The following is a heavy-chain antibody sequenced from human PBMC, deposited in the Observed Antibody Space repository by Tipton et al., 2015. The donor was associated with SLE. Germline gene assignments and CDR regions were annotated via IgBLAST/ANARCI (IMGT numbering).Heavy chain of an antibody. J-gene: IGHJ3*01. CDR2: IYVAGNT. D-gene: IGHD2-8*02. CDR3: ARVLMGWGRGRAFDL. CDR1: GGSISSSS. Sequence: TLSLTCNVSGGSISSSSWTWIRQSPGMGLEWIASIYVAGNTNYNPSLKSRITISVDTSKNHFSMKLTSVTAADTAVYYCARVLMGWGRGRAFDLWGHGRKVTVSS. V-gene: IGHV4-4*08.